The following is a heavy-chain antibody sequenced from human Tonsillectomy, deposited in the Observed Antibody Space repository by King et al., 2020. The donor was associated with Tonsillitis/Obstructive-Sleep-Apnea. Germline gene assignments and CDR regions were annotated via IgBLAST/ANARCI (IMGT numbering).Heavy chain of an antibody. CDR2: INHSGST. D-gene: IGHD1-1*01. V-gene: IGHV4-34*01. J-gene: IGHJ4*02. Sequence: VQLQQRGAGLLKPSETLSLTCAVYGGSFSGYYWSWIRQPPGKGLEWIGEINHSGSTNYNPSLKSRVTISVDTSKNQFSLKLNSVTAADTAVYYCARTKDNWNDRPLDYWGQRTLVTVSS. CDR3: ARTKDNWNDRPLDY. CDR1: GGSFSGYY.